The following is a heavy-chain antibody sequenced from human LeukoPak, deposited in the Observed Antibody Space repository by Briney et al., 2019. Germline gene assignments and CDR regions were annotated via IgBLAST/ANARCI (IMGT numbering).Heavy chain of an antibody. CDR3: TRRSSDDSSGYYVH. Sequence: GGSLRLSCAASGFTFSNAWMSWVRQAPGKGLEWVGRIKSKTDGGTTDYAAPVKGRFTISRDDSKNTLYLQMNSLKTEDTAVYYCTRRSSDDSSGYYVHWGQGTLVTVSS. CDR2: IKSKTDGGTT. V-gene: IGHV3-15*01. CDR1: GFTFSNAW. D-gene: IGHD3-22*01. J-gene: IGHJ4*02.